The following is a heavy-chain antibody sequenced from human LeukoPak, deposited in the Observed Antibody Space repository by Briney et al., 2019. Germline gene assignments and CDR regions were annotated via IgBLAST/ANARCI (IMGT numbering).Heavy chain of an antibody. CDR3: AKGPGSYPQYNWFDP. V-gene: IGHV3-9*01. CDR2: ISWNSGSI. Sequence: GGSLRLSCAASGFTFDDYAMHWVRQAPGKGLEWVSGISWNSGSIGYADSVKGRFTISRDNAKNSLYLRMNSLRAEDTALYYCAKGPGSYPQYNWFDPWGQGTLVTVSS. CDR1: GFTFDDYA. D-gene: IGHD3-10*01. J-gene: IGHJ5*02.